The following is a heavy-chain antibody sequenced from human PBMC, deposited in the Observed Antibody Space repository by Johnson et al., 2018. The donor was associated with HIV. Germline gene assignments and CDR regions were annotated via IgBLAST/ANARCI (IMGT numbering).Heavy chain of an antibody. CDR3: AKGYSSSWYLDVFDL. D-gene: IGHD6-13*01. V-gene: IGHV3-30*18. J-gene: IGHJ3*01. Sequence: QVQLVESGGGVVQPGRSLRLSCAASGFTFSSYGMHWVRQAPGKGLEWVAVMSFDESNKYYADSVKGRFTISRDNSKKTLYLQMNRLRAEDTALYYCAKGYSSSWYLDVFDLWGQGTMVTVSS. CDR2: MSFDESNK. CDR1: GFTFSSYG.